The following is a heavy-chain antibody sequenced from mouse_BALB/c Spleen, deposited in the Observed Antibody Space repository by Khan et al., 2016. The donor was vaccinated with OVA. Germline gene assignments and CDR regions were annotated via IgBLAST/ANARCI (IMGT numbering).Heavy chain of an antibody. V-gene: IGHV14-3*02. CDR3: ALIYYGNFIYFDY. CDR1: GFNIKDTY. J-gene: IGHJ2*01. CDR2: IDPANGNT. D-gene: IGHD2-1*01. Sequence: VQLKESGAELVKPGASVKLSCTPSGFNIKDTYMHWVKQRPEQGLEWIGRIDPANGNTKYDPKFQGTATITADTSSNTAYLQLSSLTSEDTSVYYCALIYYGNFIYFDYWGQGTTLTVSS.